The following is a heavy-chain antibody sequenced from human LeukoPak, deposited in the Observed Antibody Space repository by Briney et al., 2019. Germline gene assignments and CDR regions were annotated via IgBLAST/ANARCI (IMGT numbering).Heavy chain of an antibody. D-gene: IGHD4-17*01. CDR2: INTNTGNP. Sequence: ASVKVSCKASGYTFTSYAINWVRQAPGQGLEWMGWINTNTGNPTYAQGFTGRFVFSLDTSVSTAYLQISSLKAEDTAVYYCARDLAFFYGADGAEYCQHWGQGTLVTVSS. V-gene: IGHV7-4-1*02. CDR3: ARDLAFFYGADGAEYCQH. CDR1: GYTFTSYA. J-gene: IGHJ1*01.